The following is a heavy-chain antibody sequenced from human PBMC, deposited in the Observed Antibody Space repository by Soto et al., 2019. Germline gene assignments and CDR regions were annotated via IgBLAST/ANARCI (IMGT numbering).Heavy chain of an antibody. CDR3: ASLGVGDWANYYYYYGMDV. V-gene: IGHV3-23*01. J-gene: IGHJ6*02. Sequence: WGSLRLSCAATGFTFSVYAMTWVRQAPGKGLEWVSAVTANGGSTYSADSVKGRFTISRDNSKNTLFLQMNSLRAEDTAVYYCASLGVGDWANYYYYYGMDVWGQGTTVTVSS. CDR1: GFTFSVYA. D-gene: IGHD2-21*02. CDR2: VTANGGST.